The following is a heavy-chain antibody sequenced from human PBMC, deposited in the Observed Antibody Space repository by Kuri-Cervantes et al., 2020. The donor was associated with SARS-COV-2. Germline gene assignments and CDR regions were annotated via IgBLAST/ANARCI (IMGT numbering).Heavy chain of an antibody. CDR3: ARRYSSGWYNY. CDR1: GGSFSGYY. CDR2: IYYSGST. D-gene: IGHD6-19*01. V-gene: IGHV4-34*01. Sequence: GSLRLSCAVYGGSFSGYYWSWIRQPPGKELEWIGSIYYSGSTYYNPSLKSRVTISVDTSKNQFSLKLSSVTAAETAVYYCARRYSSGWYNYWGQGTLVTVSS. J-gene: IGHJ4*02.